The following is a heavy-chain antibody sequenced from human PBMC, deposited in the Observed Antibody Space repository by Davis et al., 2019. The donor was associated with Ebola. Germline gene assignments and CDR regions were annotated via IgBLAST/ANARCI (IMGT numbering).Heavy chain of an antibody. CDR3: ASLSSILFPY. CDR1: GYIFTSYA. D-gene: IGHD6-6*01. J-gene: IGHJ4*02. V-gene: IGHV1-3*01. CDR2: INAGNGDT. Sequence: AASVKVSCKASGYIFTSYAMHWVRQAPGQRLEWMGWINAGNGDTKYSQKFRGRVTITRDTSASTSYMELSSLRSEDTAVYYCASLSSILFPYWGQGTLVTVSS.